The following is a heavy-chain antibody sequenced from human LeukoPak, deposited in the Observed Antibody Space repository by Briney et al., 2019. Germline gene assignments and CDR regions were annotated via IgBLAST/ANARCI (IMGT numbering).Heavy chain of an antibody. CDR2: IWYDASNK. CDR3: VRGVGVSRFNYLDS. D-gene: IGHD6-13*01. Sequence: GGSLTLSCAASGFTFTSFGMHWVRQAPGKGLEWVAVIWYDASNKYYADSVKGRFTISRDNSKNTLYLQMNSLRDDDTAVYYCVRGVGVSRFNYLDSWGQGTLVIVSS. J-gene: IGHJ4*02. CDR1: GFTFTSFG. V-gene: IGHV3-33*01.